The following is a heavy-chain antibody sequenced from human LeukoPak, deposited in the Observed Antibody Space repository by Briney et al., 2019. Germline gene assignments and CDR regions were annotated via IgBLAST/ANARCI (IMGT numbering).Heavy chain of an antibody. Sequence: GESRQISCQGSGSTFTSYWIGWVRQMPGKGLEWMGIIYPGDSDTRYSPSFQGQVTISADKSISTAYLQWSSLKAPDTAMYYCARVYSSSWYDWFDPWGQGTLVTVSS. CDR2: IYPGDSDT. J-gene: IGHJ5*02. CDR3: ARVYSSSWYDWFDP. V-gene: IGHV5-51*01. CDR1: GSTFTSYW. D-gene: IGHD6-13*01.